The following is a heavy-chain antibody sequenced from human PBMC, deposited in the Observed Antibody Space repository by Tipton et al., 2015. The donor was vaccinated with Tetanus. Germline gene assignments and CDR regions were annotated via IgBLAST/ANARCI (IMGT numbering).Heavy chain of an antibody. V-gene: IGHV4-31*03. CDR2: IYYSGST. D-gene: IGHD1-26*01. Sequence: LRLSCTVSGGSISSGGYYWSRIRQHPGKGLEWIGDIYYSGSTYYNPSLKSRVTISVDTSKNQFSLKLNSVTAADTAVYYCARDQARGARGWNYFDYWGQGTLVTVSS. CDR1: GGSISSGGYY. CDR3: ARDQARGARGWNYFDY. J-gene: IGHJ4*02.